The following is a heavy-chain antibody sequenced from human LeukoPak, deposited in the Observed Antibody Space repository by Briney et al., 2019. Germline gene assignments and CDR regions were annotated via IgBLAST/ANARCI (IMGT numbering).Heavy chain of an antibody. CDR2: IYYSGST. Sequence: SETLSLTCTVSGGSISSSSYYWGWIRQPPGKGLEWIGSIYYSGSTYYNPSLKSRVTISVDTSKNQFSLKLSSVTAADTAVYYCARDQGIAVAGTWRSWGQGTLVTVSS. D-gene: IGHD6-19*01. CDR1: GGSISSSSYY. J-gene: IGHJ4*02. V-gene: IGHV4-39*07. CDR3: ARDQGIAVAGTWRS.